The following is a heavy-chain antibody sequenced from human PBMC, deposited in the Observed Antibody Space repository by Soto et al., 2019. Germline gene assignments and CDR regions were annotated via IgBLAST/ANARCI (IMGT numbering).Heavy chain of an antibody. V-gene: IGHV3-74*01. CDR2: INSDGSST. J-gene: IGHJ6*02. CDR1: GSTFSNDW. CDR3: AGDRSYSLDV. Sequence: EVQLVESGGGLLQPGGSLRLSCAVSGSTFSNDWMHWVRQAPGKGLVWVSHINSDGSSTNYADFVKGRFTIARDNAKNTVYLQMNSLGAEYTAVYYCAGDRSYSLDVWGQGTTVTVSS.